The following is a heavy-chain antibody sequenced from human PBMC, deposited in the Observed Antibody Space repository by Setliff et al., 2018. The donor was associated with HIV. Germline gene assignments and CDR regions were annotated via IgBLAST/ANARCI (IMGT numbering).Heavy chain of an antibody. V-gene: IGHV4-4*07. Sequence: NPSETLSLTCTVSGGSISTDYWTWVRQSAGKGLEWIGRSQTSEGTKYNPSLNSRVTVSIDTPKNQFSLDLTSVTAADTAVYYCARGGYGSGNAYYFADWGQGTPVTVSS. CDR1: GGSISTDY. J-gene: IGHJ4*02. CDR2: SQTSEGT. CDR3: ARGGYGSGNAYYFAD. D-gene: IGHD3-10*01.